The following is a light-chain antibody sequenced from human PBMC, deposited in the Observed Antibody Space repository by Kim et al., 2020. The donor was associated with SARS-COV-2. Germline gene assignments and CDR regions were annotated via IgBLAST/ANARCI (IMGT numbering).Light chain of an antibody. CDR2: AAS. J-gene: IGKJ2*03. Sequence: SVSPGERPTLSCRANQSLSDRLAWYQHKPGQAPWLLIYAASNRATGIPARFSGRGSGTEFTLTISTLQSDYFAVYYCQQYKTWPYSFGQGTKLEI. V-gene: IGKV3D-15*01. CDR3: QQYKTWPYS. CDR1: QSLSDR.